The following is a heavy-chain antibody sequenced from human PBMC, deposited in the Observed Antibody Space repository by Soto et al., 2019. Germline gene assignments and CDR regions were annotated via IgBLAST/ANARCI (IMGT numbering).Heavy chain of an antibody. D-gene: IGHD3-3*01. CDR3: AGLATIFGVVIITDFDY. CDR2: ISYDGSNK. V-gene: IGHV3-30-3*01. J-gene: IGHJ4*02. Sequence: GGSLRLSCAASGFTFGSYAMHWVRQAPGMGLEWVAVISYDGSNKYYADSVKGRFTISRDNSKNTLYLQMNSLRAEDTAVYYCAGLATIFGVVIITDFDYWGQGTLVTVSS. CDR1: GFTFGSYA.